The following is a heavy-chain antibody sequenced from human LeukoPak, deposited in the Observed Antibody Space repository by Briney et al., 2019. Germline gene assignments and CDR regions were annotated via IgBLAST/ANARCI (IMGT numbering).Heavy chain of an antibody. Sequence: PSETLSLTCTVSGYSISSGYYWGWIRQPPGKGLEWIGSIYHSGSTNYNPSLKSRATISVDTSKNQFFLKLSSAIAEDTAIYYCARAEGYGDYARIVGINWFDPWGQGTLVTVSS. V-gene: IGHV4-38-2*02. CDR1: GYSISSGYY. CDR3: ARAEGYGDYARIVGINWFDP. D-gene: IGHD4-17*01. J-gene: IGHJ5*02. CDR2: IYHSGST.